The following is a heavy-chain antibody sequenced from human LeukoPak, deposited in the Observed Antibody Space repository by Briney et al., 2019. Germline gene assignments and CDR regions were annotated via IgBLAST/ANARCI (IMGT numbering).Heavy chain of an antibody. D-gene: IGHD3-16*01. CDR2: SYYSGST. CDR1: GDSISSYY. J-gene: IGHJ5*02. Sequence: PSETLSLTCTVSGDSISSYYWSWIRQPAGKGLEWIGYSYYSGSTNYNPSLKSRVTISLDTSKNQFSLNLTSVTAADTAVYYCARFTPQGYGWGGYNRFDPWGQGTLVTVSS. CDR3: ARFTPQGYGWGGYNRFDP. V-gene: IGHV4-59*01.